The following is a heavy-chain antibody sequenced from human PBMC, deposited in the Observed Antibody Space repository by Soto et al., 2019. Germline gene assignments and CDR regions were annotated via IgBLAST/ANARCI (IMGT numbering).Heavy chain of an antibody. Sequence: QITLKESGPTLVKPTQTLTLTCTFSGFSLSTSGVGVGWIRQPPGKALEWLALIYWDDDNRYSPSLKSRLTITQYNSDTQVVLTITHMHPVDTATYSFAHRGSYSYGYFDYWGQGTLVSVSS. CDR3: AHRGSYSYGYFDY. CDR1: GFSLSTSGVG. CDR2: IYWDDDN. J-gene: IGHJ4*02. D-gene: IGHD5-18*01. V-gene: IGHV2-5*02.